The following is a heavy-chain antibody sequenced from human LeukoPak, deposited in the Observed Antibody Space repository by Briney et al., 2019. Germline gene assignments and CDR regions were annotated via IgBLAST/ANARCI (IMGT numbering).Heavy chain of an antibody. CDR2: ISWNSGSI. CDR3: AKETTPYCSSTSCQYGMDV. Sequence: GRSLRLSCAASGFTFDDYAMHWVRQAPGKGLEWVSGISWNSGSIGYADSVKGRFTISRDNAKNSLYLQMNSLRAEDTALYYCAKETTPYCSSTSCQYGMDVWGQGTTVTVSS. D-gene: IGHD2-2*01. J-gene: IGHJ6*02. CDR1: GFTFDDYA. V-gene: IGHV3-9*01.